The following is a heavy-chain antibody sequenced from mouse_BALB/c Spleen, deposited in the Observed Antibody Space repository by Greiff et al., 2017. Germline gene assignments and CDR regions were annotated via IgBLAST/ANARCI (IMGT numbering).Heavy chain of an antibody. CDR3: ASPDYYRYDGPAWFAY. J-gene: IGHJ3*01. D-gene: IGHD2-14*01. Sequence: QVQLQQSGAELMKPGASVKISCKATGYTFSSYWIEWVKQRPGHGLEWIGEILPGSGSTNYNEKFKGKATFTADTSSNTAYMQLSSLTSEDSAVYYCASPDYYRYDGPAWFAYWGQGTLVTVSA. V-gene: IGHV1-9*01. CDR1: GYTFSSYW. CDR2: ILPGSGST.